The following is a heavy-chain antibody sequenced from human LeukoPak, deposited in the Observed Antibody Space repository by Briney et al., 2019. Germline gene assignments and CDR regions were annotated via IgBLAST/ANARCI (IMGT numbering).Heavy chain of an antibody. CDR3: ARDGIAAAVSPYYYYGMDV. CDR1: GYTFTGYY. J-gene: IGHJ6*02. D-gene: IGHD6-13*01. CDR2: INPNSGGT. V-gene: IGHV1-2*02. Sequence: GASVKVSCKASGYTFTGYYMRWVRQAPGQGLEGMGWINPNSGGTNYAQKFQGRVTMTRDTSISTAYMELSRLRSDDTAVYYCARDGIAAAVSPYYYYGMDVWGQGTTVTVSS.